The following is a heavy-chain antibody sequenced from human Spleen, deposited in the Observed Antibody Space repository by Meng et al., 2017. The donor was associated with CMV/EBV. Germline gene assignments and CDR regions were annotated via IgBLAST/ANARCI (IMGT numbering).Heavy chain of an antibody. CDR1: GLTFNNSA. V-gene: IGHV1-69*05. D-gene: IGHD1-7*01. Sequence: VSCKASGLTFNNSAISWVRQAPGQGLEWMGGIIPFLGTSHYAQKFQGRATLSTDESTSTMYMELNSLKSQDTAIYYCASEELELGTSWGQGTLVTVSS. CDR3: ASEELELGTS. J-gene: IGHJ5*02. CDR2: IIPFLGTS.